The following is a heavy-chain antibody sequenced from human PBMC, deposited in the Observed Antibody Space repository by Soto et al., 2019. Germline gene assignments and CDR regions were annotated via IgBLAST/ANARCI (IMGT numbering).Heavy chain of an antibody. D-gene: IGHD3-10*01. CDR2: IKSKTDGGTT. V-gene: IGHV3-15*07. Sequence: GGSLRLSCAASGLTFSNAWMNWVRQAPGKGLEWVGRIKSKTDGGTTDYTAPVKGRFTISRDDSKNTLYLQMNSLKTEDTAVYYCTTDPHVSGSYRPLYYYYYYGMDVWGQGTTVTVSS. J-gene: IGHJ6*02. CDR3: TTDPHVSGSYRPLYYYYYYGMDV. CDR1: GLTFSNAW.